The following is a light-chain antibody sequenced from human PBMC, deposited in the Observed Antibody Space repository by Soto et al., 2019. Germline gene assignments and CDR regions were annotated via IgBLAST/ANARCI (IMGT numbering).Light chain of an antibody. V-gene: IGKV3-20*01. CDR1: QSVSSSY. CDR3: QHSTTSPPAYT. Sequence: EIVLTQSPDTLSLSPGERATLSCRASQSVSSSYLSWYQQKPGQAPRLLIYGASSRATGVPDRFSGSGSGTDFTLTISRLEPEDFAVYYCQHSTTSPPAYTFGQGTKLEIK. CDR2: GAS. J-gene: IGKJ2*01.